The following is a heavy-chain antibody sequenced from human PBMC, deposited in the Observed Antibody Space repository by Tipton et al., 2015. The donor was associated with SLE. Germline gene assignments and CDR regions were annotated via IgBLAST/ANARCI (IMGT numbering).Heavy chain of an antibody. V-gene: IGHV4-59*12. J-gene: IGHJ4*02. CDR2: VYSSGST. CDR3: ARALNFWSGYYLDY. CDR1: GGSISGYY. D-gene: IGHD3-3*01. Sequence: TLSLTCTVSGGSISGYYWSWIRQPPGKGLEWIGYVYSSGSTNYNPSLRSRVTISVDTSKNQFSLKLSSVTAADTAVYYCARALNFWSGYYLDYWGQGTLVTVSS.